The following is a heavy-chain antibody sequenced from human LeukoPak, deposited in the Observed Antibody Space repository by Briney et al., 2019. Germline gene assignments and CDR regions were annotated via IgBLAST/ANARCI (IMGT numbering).Heavy chain of an antibody. Sequence: SETLSLTCTVSGSSVSSYSWSWIRQPAGKGLEWIGHIYTSGSTNYNPSLKSRVTISVDKSKNQLSLKLTSVTAADTAVFYCARWLQAYSNAFDIWGQGTMVTVSS. J-gene: IGHJ3*02. CDR3: ARWLQAYSNAFDI. V-gene: IGHV4-4*07. D-gene: IGHD5-24*01. CDR2: IYTSGST. CDR1: GSSVSSYS.